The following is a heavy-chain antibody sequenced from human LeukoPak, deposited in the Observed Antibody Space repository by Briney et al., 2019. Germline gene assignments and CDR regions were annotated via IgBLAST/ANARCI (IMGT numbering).Heavy chain of an antibody. D-gene: IGHD3-10*01. CDR3: ARVDGSGPNAPNDC. CDR2: INVGNGNT. CDR1: GYPFTCYA. V-gene: IGHV1-3*01. Sequence: GASVTVSFTPSGYPFTCYAMHWVRQAPGQRLEWMGWINVGNGNTEYSHKFQGRLTITSDTPATTTYMEVSSLRSEDTAVYYCARVDGSGPNAPNDCWGQGSLVTVSS. J-gene: IGHJ4*02.